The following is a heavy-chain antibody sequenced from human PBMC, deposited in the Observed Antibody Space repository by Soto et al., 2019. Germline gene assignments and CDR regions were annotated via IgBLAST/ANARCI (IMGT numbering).Heavy chain of an antibody. CDR2: INAGNGNT. Sequence: ASVKVSCKASGYTFTSYAMHWVRQAPGQRLEWMGWINAGNGNTKYSQKFQGRVTSTRDTSASTAYMELNSLRAEDTALYYCAKGYSYGVLEPLGYWGQGTLVTVSS. CDR3: AKGYSYGVLEPLGY. J-gene: IGHJ4*02. D-gene: IGHD5-18*01. V-gene: IGHV1-3*01. CDR1: GYTFTSYA.